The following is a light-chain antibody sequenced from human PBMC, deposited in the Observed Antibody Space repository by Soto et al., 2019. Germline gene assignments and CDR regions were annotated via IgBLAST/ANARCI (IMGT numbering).Light chain of an antibody. CDR1: QDISNF. J-gene: IGKJ4*01. CDR2: AAS. CDR3: QQVDSYPLT. Sequence: DIQLSQPPFFPSASVGDRVTLTPPASQDISNFLAWYQQKPGRAPKLLIYAASTLQSGVPSRFSGSGSGAEFTLTISSLQPEESATYYCQQVDSYPLTFGGGTKVDIK. V-gene: IGKV1-9*01.